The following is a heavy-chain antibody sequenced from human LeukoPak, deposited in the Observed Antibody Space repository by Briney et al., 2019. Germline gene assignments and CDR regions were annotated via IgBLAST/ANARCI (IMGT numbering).Heavy chain of an antibody. CDR2: IYTSGTT. V-gene: IGHV4-4*07. Sequence: SETLSLTCTVSGGSISNYYWGWIRQPAGKGLEWIGRIYTSGTTNSNPSLKSRVTMSVDTSKNQFSLKLSSVTAADTAVYYCARGPGYCSGDDCYGWLDPWGQGTLVTVSS. J-gene: IGHJ5*02. CDR1: GGSISNYY. D-gene: IGHD2-15*01. CDR3: ARGPGYCSGDDCYGWLDP.